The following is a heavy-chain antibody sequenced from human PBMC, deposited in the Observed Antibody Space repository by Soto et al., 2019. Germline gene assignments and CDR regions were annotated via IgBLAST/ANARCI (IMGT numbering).Heavy chain of an antibody. Sequence: QVQLQESGPGLVTPSGTLSVTCAVSSGSISSSYWWSWVRQPPGERLEWIGEIHHSGDTNYNPPLESRVTISVDKSKNQFSLRLSSVTAADTAVYYCARIDYGSGSDYNFDYWGQGTLVTVSS. V-gene: IGHV4-4*02. CDR1: SGSISSSYW. D-gene: IGHD3-10*01. J-gene: IGHJ4*02. CDR3: ARIDYGSGSDYNFDY. CDR2: IHHSGDT.